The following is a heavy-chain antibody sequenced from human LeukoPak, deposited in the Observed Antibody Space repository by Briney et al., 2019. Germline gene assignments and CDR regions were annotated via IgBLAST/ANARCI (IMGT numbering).Heavy chain of an antibody. J-gene: IGHJ3*02. CDR1: GFTVSNAW. V-gene: IGHV3-15*01. CDR3: TTNPLNGAFDI. Sequence: GGSLRLSCAASGFTVSNAWMSWVRQTPGKGLEWVGRIKSKTDGGTTDSAAPVKGRFTISRDDSKNALYLQMNSLKTEDTAVYYCTTNPLNGAFDIWGQGTMVTVSS. CDR2: IKSKTDGGTT. D-gene: IGHD2-8*01.